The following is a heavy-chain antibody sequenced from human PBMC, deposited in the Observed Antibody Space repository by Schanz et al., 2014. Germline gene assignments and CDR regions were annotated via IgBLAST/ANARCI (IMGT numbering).Heavy chain of an antibody. Sequence: QLQLQESGPGLVKASETLSLTCSVSGGSINSGGYRWGWIRQPPGKGLEWIGTMYSSGSTYYNPSLKRGVTIPADTSRTHFPLKVISVTAADTALYYCARLRGGGVIITTWGQGTLVTVSS. J-gene: IGHJ5*02. D-gene: IGHD3-10*01. CDR3: ARLRGGGVIITT. CDR2: MYSSGST. V-gene: IGHV4-39*01. CDR1: GGSINSGGYR.